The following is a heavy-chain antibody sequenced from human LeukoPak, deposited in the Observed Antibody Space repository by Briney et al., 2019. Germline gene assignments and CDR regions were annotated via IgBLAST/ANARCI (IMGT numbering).Heavy chain of an antibody. CDR1: GFPFSSHA. CDR3: AKEQFLEWLLTEYYFDY. D-gene: IGHD3-3*01. J-gene: IGHJ4*02. V-gene: IGHV3-23*01. Sequence: GGSLRLSCAASGFPFSSHAMTWVRQAPGKGLEWVSALSGSGNRIYYADSVKGRFTISRGNSKNTLYLQMNSLRAEDTAVYYCAKEQFLEWLLTEYYFDYWGQGTLVTVSS. CDR2: LSGSGNRI.